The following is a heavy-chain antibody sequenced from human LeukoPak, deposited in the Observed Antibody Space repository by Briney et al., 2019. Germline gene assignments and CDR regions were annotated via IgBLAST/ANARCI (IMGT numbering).Heavy chain of an antibody. V-gene: IGHV3-66*02. CDR1: SFTVSSNY. J-gene: IGHJ3*02. D-gene: IGHD3-22*01. CDR3: ARLYDRSAYGAFDI. Sequence: GGSLRLSCAASSFTVSSNYMGWVRQAPGKGLEWVSVVYSDGTTYYPDSVKGRFTISRDNSQNTLYLQLDSLRAEDTAVYYCARLYDRSAYGAFDIWGQGTMVTVSS. CDR2: VYSDGTT.